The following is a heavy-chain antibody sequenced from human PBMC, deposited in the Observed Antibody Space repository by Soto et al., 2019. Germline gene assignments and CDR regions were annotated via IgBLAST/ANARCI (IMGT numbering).Heavy chain of an antibody. CDR3: ARSEATVLDY. CDR2: IYYSGST. D-gene: IGHD4-17*01. V-gene: IGHV4-39*01. J-gene: IGHJ4*02. CDR1: GGSISSSSYY. Sequence: SETLSLTCTVSGGSISSSSYYWGWIRQPSGKGLEWIGSIYYSGSTYYNPSLKSRVTISVDTSKNQFSLKLSSVTAADTAVYYCARSEATVLDYWGQGSLVTVSS.